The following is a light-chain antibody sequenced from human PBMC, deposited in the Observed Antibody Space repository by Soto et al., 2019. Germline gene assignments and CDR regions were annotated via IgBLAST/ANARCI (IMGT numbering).Light chain of an antibody. J-gene: IGKJ1*01. CDR1: QSISSW. V-gene: IGKV1-5*03. Sequence: DIQMTQSPSTLSASVGDRVTITCRASQSISSWLAWYQQKPGKAPKLLIYKASSLETGGPSRFSGSGPGTELALTISSLQPDDFASYYCQQYGSPSPWTGGQGTKVEVK. CDR2: KAS. CDR3: QQYGSPSPWT.